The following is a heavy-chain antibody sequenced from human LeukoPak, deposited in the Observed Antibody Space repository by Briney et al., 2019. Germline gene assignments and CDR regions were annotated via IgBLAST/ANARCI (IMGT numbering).Heavy chain of an antibody. J-gene: IGHJ4*02. D-gene: IGHD5-18*01. Sequence: GGSLRLSCVASEFVFSSHAMIWVRQAPGKGLEWISSITSSSSDIFYADSVRGRFTISRDNANNALHLQMNSLRAEDTAVYYCARVNTAMVIGYFDYWGQGTLVTVSS. V-gene: IGHV3-21*01. CDR1: EFVFSSHA. CDR2: ITSSSSDI. CDR3: ARVNTAMVIGYFDY.